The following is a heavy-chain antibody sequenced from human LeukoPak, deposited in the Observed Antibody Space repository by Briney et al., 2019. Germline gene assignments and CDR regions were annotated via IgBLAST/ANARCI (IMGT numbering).Heavy chain of an antibody. CDR3: AKPTSSGWSSFDY. J-gene: IGHJ4*02. V-gene: IGHV1-3*04. CDR1: GYTFTTFA. D-gene: IGHD6-19*01. CDR2: IDTANGNT. Sequence: ASVKVSCKASGYTFTTFAIHWVRQAPGQRLEWMGWIDTANGNTKYSQRFQGRIALTTDTSASTVYMGLSSLRFEDTAVYYCAKPTSSGWSSFDYWGQGTPVTVSS.